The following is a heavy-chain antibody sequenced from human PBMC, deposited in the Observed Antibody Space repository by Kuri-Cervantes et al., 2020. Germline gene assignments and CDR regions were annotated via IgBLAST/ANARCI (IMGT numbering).Heavy chain of an antibody. V-gene: IGHV1-2*06. CDR3: AREVGVGGKYFDY. D-gene: IGHD3-16*01. CDR1: GYTLSDHF. J-gene: IGHJ4*02. CDR2: INPNSGHT. Sequence: ASVKVSCQASGYTLSDHFMHWVRQAPGQGLEWMGRINPNSGHTDSAQKFQGRATMTRDTSINTAYMELSSLRSADTAVYYCAREVGVGGKYFDYWGQGALVTVSS.